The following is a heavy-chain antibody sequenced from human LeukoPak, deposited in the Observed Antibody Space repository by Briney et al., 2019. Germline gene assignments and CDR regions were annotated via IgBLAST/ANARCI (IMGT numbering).Heavy chain of an antibody. J-gene: IGHJ3*02. D-gene: IGHD5-18*01. Sequence: RAGESLKISCKGSGYSFTSYWIGWVRQMPGKGLEWMGIIYPGDSDTRYSPSFQGQVTISADKSISTAYLQWSSLKASDTAMYYCARQPARENSYAGDAFDIWGQGTMVTVSS. V-gene: IGHV5-51*01. CDR2: IYPGDSDT. CDR1: GYSFTSYW. CDR3: ARQPARENSYAGDAFDI.